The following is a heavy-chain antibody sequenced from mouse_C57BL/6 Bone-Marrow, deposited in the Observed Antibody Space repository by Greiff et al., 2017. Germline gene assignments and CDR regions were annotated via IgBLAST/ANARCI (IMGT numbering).Heavy chain of an antibody. CDR2: ISSGGSYT. J-gene: IGHJ2*01. Sequence: EVMLVESGGDLVKPGGSLKLSCAASGFTFSSYGMSWVRQTPDKRLEWVATISSGGSYTYYPDSVKGRFTISRDNAKNTLYLQMSSLKSEYTAMYYCARQRTGTIDYWGQGTTLTVSS. CDR1: GFTFSSYG. D-gene: IGHD4-1*01. V-gene: IGHV5-6*02. CDR3: ARQRTGTIDY.